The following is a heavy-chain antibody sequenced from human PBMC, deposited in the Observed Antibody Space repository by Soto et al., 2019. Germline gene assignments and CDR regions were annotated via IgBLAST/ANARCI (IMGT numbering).Heavy chain of an antibody. J-gene: IGHJ6*02. CDR2: IYYSGST. CDR1: GVSISSYY. Sequence: QVRLQESGPGLVKPSETLSLTCTVSGVSISSYYWLWIRQPPGKGLEWIGYIYYSGSTDYNPSLKSRVTISVDTSKNQFSLKLNSVTAADTAVYYCARDHYYGSGAYGLDVWGQGTTVTVSS. D-gene: IGHD3-10*01. V-gene: IGHV4-59*01. CDR3: ARDHYYGSGAYGLDV.